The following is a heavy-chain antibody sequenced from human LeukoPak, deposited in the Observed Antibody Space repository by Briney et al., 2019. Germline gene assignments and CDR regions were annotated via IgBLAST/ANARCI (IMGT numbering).Heavy chain of an antibody. Sequence: PGGSLRLSCAASASTLSSFGMHWVRQAPGKGLEWVAVISDDGSNTYYADSVKGRFTISRDNSKNPLYLQLNSLRTEDTAVYYCAKDADTATIIYWYFDLWGRGTLVTVSS. J-gene: IGHJ2*01. V-gene: IGHV3-30*18. D-gene: IGHD5-18*01. CDR1: ASTLSSFG. CDR2: ISDDGSNT. CDR3: AKDADTATIIYWYFDL.